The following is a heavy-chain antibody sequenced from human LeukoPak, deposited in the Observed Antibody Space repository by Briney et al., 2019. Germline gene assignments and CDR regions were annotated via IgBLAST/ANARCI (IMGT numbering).Heavy chain of an antibody. CDR2: IGGSGGST. CDR3: ARAPYYYYDSGSGTRVTGNPDY. D-gene: IGHD3-10*01. J-gene: IGHJ4*02. CDR1: GFTFSTYA. V-gene: IGHV3-23*01. Sequence: PGGSLRLSCAASGFTFSTYAMSWVRQAPGKVLEWVSAIGGSGGSTYYADSVKDRFTISRDNAKNSLYLQMNSLRAEDTALYYCARAPYYYYDSGSGTRVTGNPDYWGQGTLVTVSS.